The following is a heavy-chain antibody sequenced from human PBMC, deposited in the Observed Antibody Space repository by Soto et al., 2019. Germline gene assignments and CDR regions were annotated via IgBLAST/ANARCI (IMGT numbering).Heavy chain of an antibody. J-gene: IGHJ4*02. V-gene: IGHV5-10-1*03. CDR3: ARLGQAFGVLIVHDF. CDR1: GYNFTSYW. CDR2: LHPSDSYT. D-gene: IGHD3-16*02. Sequence: VQLVQSGAEVKKPGESLRISCEASGYNFTSYWIIWVRQMPGKGLEWMGRLHPSDSYTNYSPSFKGHVTISADKSITTAYLQWSSLKASDNAIYYCARLGQAFGVLIVHDFWGQGTLVTVSS.